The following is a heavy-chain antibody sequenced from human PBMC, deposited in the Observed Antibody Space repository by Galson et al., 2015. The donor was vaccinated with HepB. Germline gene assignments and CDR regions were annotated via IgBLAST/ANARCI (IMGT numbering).Heavy chain of an antibody. Sequence: TLSLTCTVSGGSTNSGDYYWTWIRQPPGKGLEWIGYIYYSGTFYYNPSLQSRVAISLDTSKNQFSLRLNSVTAADTAVYYCARSLGDLNGSQHMDVWGEGTTVTVSS. J-gene: IGHJ6*03. CDR1: GGSTNSGDYY. D-gene: IGHD2-21*01. V-gene: IGHV4-30-4*01. CDR2: IYYSGTF. CDR3: ARSLGDLNGSQHMDV.